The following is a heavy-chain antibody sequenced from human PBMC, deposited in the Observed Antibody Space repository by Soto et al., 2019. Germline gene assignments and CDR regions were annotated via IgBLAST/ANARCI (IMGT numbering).Heavy chain of an antibody. CDR2: ISSSSSYI. CDR1: GFTFSSYS. D-gene: IGHD4-4*01. V-gene: IGHV3-21*01. Sequence: LRLSCAASGFTFSSYSMNWVRQAPGKGLEWVSSISSSSSYIYYADSVKGRFTISRDNAKNSLYLQMNSLRAEDTAVYYCARDMGLQYYYYGMDVWGQGTTVTVSS. J-gene: IGHJ6*02. CDR3: ARDMGLQYYYYGMDV.